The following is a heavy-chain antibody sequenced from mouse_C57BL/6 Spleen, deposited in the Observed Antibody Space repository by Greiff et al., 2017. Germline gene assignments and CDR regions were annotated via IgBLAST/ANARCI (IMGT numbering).Heavy chain of an antibody. D-gene: IGHD2-1*01. CDR2: INYDGSST. V-gene: IGHV5-16*01. J-gene: IGHJ1*03. CDR3: ARDSLYGKGYFDV. CDR1: GFTFSDYY. Sequence: EVKLVESEGGLVQPGSSMKLSCTASGFTFSDYYMAWVRQVPEKGLEWVANINYDGSSTYYLDSLKSRFIISRDNAKNILYLQMSSLKSEDTATYYCARDSLYGKGYFDVWGTGTTVTVSS.